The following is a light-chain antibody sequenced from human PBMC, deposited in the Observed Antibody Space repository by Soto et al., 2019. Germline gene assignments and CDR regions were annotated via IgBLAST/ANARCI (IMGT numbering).Light chain of an antibody. CDR2: GDN. J-gene: IGLJ2*01. CDR1: TANIGSFYD. V-gene: IGLV1-40*01. Sequence: QSVLTRPPSVSGAPRQRVTIPCTGSTANIGSFYDVHWYQQLPGTVPKLLIYGDNSRPSGVPDRFSGSKSGTSASLAITGLQPEDEADYYCQSYDNRLSHVVFGGGTKLTVL. CDR3: QSYDNRLSHVV.